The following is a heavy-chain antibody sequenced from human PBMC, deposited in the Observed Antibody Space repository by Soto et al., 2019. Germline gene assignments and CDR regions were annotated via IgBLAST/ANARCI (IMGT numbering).Heavy chain of an antibody. J-gene: IGHJ6*02. CDR2: ISAYNGNT. V-gene: IGHV1-18*04. CDR3: AIVRNDPNFYYYYGMYV. D-gene: IGHD1-1*01. Sequence: GASVKVSCKASGYTFTSYGISWVRQAPGQGIEWMGWISAYNGNTNYAQKLQGRVTMTTDTSTSTAYMEPRSLRSDDTAVYYCAIVRNDPNFYYYYGMYVWGQGTTVTVSS. CDR1: GYTFTSYG.